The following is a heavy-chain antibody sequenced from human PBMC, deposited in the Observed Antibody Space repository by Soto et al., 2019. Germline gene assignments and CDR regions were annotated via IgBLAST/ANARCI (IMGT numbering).Heavy chain of an antibody. D-gene: IGHD3-22*01. V-gene: IGHV4-34*01. CDR3: ARGRGDYYDSSGRAIDY. Sequence: SETLSLTCAVYGGSFSGYYWSWIRQPPGKGLEWIGEINHSGSANYNPSLKSRVTISVDTSKNQFSLKLSSVTAADTAVYYCARGRGDYYDSSGRAIDYWGQGTLVTVS. CDR1: GGSFSGYY. J-gene: IGHJ4*02. CDR2: INHSGSA.